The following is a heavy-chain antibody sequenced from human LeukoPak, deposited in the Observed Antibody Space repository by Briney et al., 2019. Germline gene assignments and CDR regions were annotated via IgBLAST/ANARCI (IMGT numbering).Heavy chain of an antibody. V-gene: IGHV4-59*12. CDR3: ARSGYSSSWYRVDY. D-gene: IGHD6-13*01. CDR1: GGSISSYY. Sequence: PSETLSLTCTVSGGSISSYYWSWIRQPPGKGLEWIGYIYYSGSTNYNPSLKSRVTISVDTSKNQFSLKLSSVTAADTAVYYCARSGYSSSWYRVDYWGQGTLVTVSS. CDR2: IYYSGST. J-gene: IGHJ4*02.